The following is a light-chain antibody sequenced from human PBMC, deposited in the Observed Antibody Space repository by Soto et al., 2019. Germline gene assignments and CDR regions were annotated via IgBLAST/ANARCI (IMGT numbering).Light chain of an antibody. V-gene: IGKV3-20*01. CDR1: QSVSSSY. CDR2: GAS. CDR3: QQYDSSSWT. Sequence: EIVLTQSPGTLSLSPGEGATLSCRASQSVSSSYLVWYQQKPGQAPRLLIYGASSRATGIPDRFSGSGSGTDFTLTISRLEPEDFAVYYCQQYDSSSWTFGQGTKVEIK. J-gene: IGKJ1*01.